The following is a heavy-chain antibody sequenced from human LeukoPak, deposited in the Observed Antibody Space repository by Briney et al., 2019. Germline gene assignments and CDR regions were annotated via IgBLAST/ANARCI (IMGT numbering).Heavy chain of an antibody. J-gene: IGHJ4*02. V-gene: IGHV1-8*01. CDR2: MNPNSGNT. Sequence: GASVKVSCKASGYTFTSYDINWVRQATGQGLEWMGWMNPNSGNTDYAQKFQGRVTMTRDTSISTAYMELSRLRSDDTAVYYCARVAPEQQWLVIDYWGQGTLVTVSS. D-gene: IGHD6-19*01. CDR3: ARVAPEQQWLVIDY. CDR1: GYTFTSYD.